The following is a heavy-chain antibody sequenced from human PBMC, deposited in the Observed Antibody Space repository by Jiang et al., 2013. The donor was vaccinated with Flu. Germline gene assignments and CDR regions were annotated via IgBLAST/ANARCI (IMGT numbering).Heavy chain of an antibody. V-gene: IGHV1-24*01. Sequence: LSMHWVRQAPGKGLEWMGGFDPEDGETIYAQKFQGRVTMTEDTSTDTAYMELSSLRSEDTAVFYCATESPSIAAAGTFGYWGQGTLVTVSS. J-gene: IGHJ4*02. CDR1: LS. CDR3: ATESPSIAAAGTFGY. D-gene: IGHD6-13*01. CDR2: FDPEDGET.